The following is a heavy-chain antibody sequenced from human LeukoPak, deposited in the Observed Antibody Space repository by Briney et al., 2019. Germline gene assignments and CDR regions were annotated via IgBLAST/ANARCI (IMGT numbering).Heavy chain of an antibody. CDR3: ARLGKQQLGHFDY. V-gene: IGHV3-21*01. Sequence: PGGSLRLSCAASGFTFSSYSMNWVRQAPGKGLEWVSSISSSSSYIYYADSVKDRLTISRDNAKNSLYLQMNSLRAEDTAVYYCARLGKQQLGHFDYWGQGTLVTVSS. D-gene: IGHD6-13*01. J-gene: IGHJ4*02. CDR2: ISSSSSYI. CDR1: GFTFSSYS.